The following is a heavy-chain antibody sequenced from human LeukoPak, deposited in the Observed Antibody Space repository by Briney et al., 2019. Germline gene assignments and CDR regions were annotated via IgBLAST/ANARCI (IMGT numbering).Heavy chain of an antibody. CDR3: AKDLGSGWYITNFDY. CDR1: GFTFSSYA. J-gene: IGHJ4*02. V-gene: IGHV3-23*01. D-gene: IGHD6-19*01. Sequence: HPGGSLRLSCAASGFTFSSYAMSWVRQAPGKGLEWVSAISGSGGTTYYADSVKGRFTLSRDNSKNTLSLQMNSLRAEDTAVYFCAKDLGSGWYITNFDYWGQGTLVSVSS. CDR2: ISGSGGTT.